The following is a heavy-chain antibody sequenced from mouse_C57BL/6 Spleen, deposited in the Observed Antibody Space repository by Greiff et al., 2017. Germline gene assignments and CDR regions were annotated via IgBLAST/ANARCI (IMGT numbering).Heavy chain of an antibody. CDR2: IFPGSGST. Sequence: QVQLQQSGAELMKPGASVKLSCKATGYTFTGYWIEWVKQRPGHGLEWIGGIFPGSGSTNYNEQFKGKATVTADTSSNTAYMQLSSLTTEDSAIYYGARPGESNDEAWVAYWGQGTLVTVSA. CDR1: GYTFTGYW. D-gene: IGHD2-12*01. CDR3: ARPGESNDEAWVAY. J-gene: IGHJ3*01. V-gene: IGHV1-9*01.